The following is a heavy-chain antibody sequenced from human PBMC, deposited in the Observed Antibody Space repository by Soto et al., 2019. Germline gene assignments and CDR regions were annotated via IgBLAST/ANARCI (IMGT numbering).Heavy chain of an antibody. CDR3: ARSVRSYYYGMDV. J-gene: IGHJ6*02. CDR2: IYYSGST. V-gene: IGHV4-31*03. CDR1: GGSISSGGYY. Sequence: QVQLQESGPGLVKPSQTLSLTCTVSGGSISSGGYYWSWIRQHPGKGLEWIGYIYYSGSTYYNPSLKSRVTISVDPSKNQFSLKLSSVTAADTAVYYCARSVRSYYYGMDVWGQGTTVTVSS.